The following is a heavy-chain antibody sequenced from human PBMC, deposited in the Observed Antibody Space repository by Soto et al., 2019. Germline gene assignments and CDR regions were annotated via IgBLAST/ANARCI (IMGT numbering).Heavy chain of an antibody. V-gene: IGHV3-23*01. J-gene: IGHJ5*02. CDR1: GFTFSTNS. D-gene: IGHD5-12*01. CDR3: SKWDGYGDQ. Sequence: EVQLLESGGGLVQPGGSLRLSCAASGFTFSTNSMTWVRQAPGKGLEWVCGISGGGDNTHYADSVKGRFTISRDNSKNMGYLQMNSLTADDTAVYFCSKWDGYGDQWGQGTLVTVSS. CDR2: ISGGGDNT.